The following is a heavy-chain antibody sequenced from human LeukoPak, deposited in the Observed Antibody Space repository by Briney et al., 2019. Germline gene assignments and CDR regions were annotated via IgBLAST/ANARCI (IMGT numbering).Heavy chain of an antibody. J-gene: IGHJ4*02. D-gene: IGHD2-21*01. CDR3: ARDGLWGWAQYDY. CDR1: GFTFRRIA. CDR2: ITNNGGDR. Sequence: PGGSLGLSCAAPGFTFRRIALGGVGQAPGKGLDWVAGITNNGGDRNYGDSVKGRFTISRDNSKSTLDLQMNSLRAEDTALYYCARDGLWGWAQYDYWGQGILVTVSS. V-gene: IGHV3-23*01.